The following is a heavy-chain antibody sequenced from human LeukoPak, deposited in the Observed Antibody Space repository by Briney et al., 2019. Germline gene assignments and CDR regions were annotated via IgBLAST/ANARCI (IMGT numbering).Heavy chain of an antibody. D-gene: IGHD6-6*01. J-gene: IGHJ4*02. Sequence: KPSQTLSLTCTVSGDPISSGSYYWSWLRQPAGKGLEWIGRIYTSGSTNYNPSLKSRVTMSVDTSKNQFSLKLSSVTAADTAVYYCAGVSSSRIDYWGQGTLVTVSS. CDR3: AGVSSSRIDY. CDR2: IYTSGST. CDR1: GDPISSGSYY. V-gene: IGHV4-61*02.